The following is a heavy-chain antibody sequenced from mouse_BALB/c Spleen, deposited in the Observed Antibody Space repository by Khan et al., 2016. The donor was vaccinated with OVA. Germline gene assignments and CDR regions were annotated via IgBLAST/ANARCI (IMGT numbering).Heavy chain of an antibody. CDR1: GYTFTTYC. D-gene: IGHD2-5*01. Sequence: QVRLQQSGAELAKPGASVKMSCKASGYTFTTYCMHWVKQRPGKGLEWIGYINPTSGYTYYNEKFKDRATLSADKSSSTAYMQLSSLTSEDSAVYYCTGDSIDYWGQGTTLTASA. CDR2: INPTSGYT. CDR3: TGDSIDY. J-gene: IGHJ2*01. V-gene: IGHV1-7*01.